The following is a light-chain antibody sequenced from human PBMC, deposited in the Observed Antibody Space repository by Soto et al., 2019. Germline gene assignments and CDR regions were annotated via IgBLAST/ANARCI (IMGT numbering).Light chain of an antibody. V-gene: IGKV1-5*01. Sequence: DIQMNQAPSTLSASVGYIVTITCRASQSISSWLAWYQRKPGKAPKLLIYDASSLESGVPSGFSGSGSGTEFTLTISSLQPDDFATYYCQQYNSYPWTFGQGTKVDIK. CDR1: QSISSW. J-gene: IGKJ1*01. CDR3: QQYNSYPWT. CDR2: DAS.